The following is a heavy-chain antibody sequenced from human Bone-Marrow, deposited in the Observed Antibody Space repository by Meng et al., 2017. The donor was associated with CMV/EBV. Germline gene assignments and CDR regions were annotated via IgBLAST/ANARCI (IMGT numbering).Heavy chain of an antibody. Sequence: GESLKISCAASGFTFSDHYMDWVRQAPGKGLEWVGRTRNKANSYTTEYAASVKGRFTISRDDSKNSLYLQMNSLKTEDTAVYYCAKGNQGDYWGQGTLVTVSS. CDR3: AKGNQGDY. CDR2: TRNKANSYTT. V-gene: IGHV3-72*01. D-gene: IGHD1-14*01. J-gene: IGHJ4*02. CDR1: GFTFSDHY.